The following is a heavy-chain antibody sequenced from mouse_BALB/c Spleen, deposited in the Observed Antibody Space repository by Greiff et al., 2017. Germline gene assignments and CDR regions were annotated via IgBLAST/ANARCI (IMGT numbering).Heavy chain of an antibody. Sequence: QVQLQQSGPELVKPGASVRISCKASGYTFKSNYIHWVKQRPGQGLEWIGWIDPGNVNTKYNEKFKGKATLTADKSSSTAYMQLSSLTSEDSAVYFCARSAPLADYPDYWGQGTTLTVSS. CDR1: GYTFKSNY. CDR2: IDPGNVNT. V-gene: IGHV1S56*01. J-gene: IGHJ2*01. CDR3: ARSAPLADYPDY. D-gene: IGHD2-4*01.